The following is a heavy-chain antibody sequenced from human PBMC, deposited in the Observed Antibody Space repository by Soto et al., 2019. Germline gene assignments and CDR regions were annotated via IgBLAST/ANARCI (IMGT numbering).Heavy chain of an antibody. CDR2: IDPSDSYT. V-gene: IGHV5-10-1*01. J-gene: IGHJ4*02. CDR1: GYSFTSYW. D-gene: IGHD2-8*01. Sequence: RGESLKISCKGSGYSFTSYWISWVRQMPGKGLEWMGRIDPSDSYTNYSPSFQGHVTISADKSISTAYLQWSSLKASDTAMYYCARQGRKDIVLMVPDYWGQGTLVTVSS. CDR3: ARQGRKDIVLMVPDY.